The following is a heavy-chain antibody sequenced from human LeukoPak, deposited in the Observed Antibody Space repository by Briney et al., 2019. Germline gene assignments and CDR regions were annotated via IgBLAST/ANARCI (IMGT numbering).Heavy chain of an antibody. CDR3: ATVKYDYGDPVGWFDP. CDR2: ILSSGTT. V-gene: IGHV3-23*01. Sequence: PGTSLRLSCAASGFPFSASAMTGVRQAPGKGLEWVSHILSSGTTYYADSMRGRFTISRDNSKNTLYLLMTSLRADDTAVYYCATVKYDYGDPVGWFDPWGQGTLVTVSS. J-gene: IGHJ5*02. D-gene: IGHD4-17*01. CDR1: GFPFSASA.